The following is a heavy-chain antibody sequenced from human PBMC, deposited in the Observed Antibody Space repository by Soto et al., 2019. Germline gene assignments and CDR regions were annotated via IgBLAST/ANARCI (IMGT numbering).Heavy chain of an antibody. Sequence: GGSLSLSCAASGFTFDDYGMSWVRQAPGKGLEWVSGINWNGGSTGYADSVKGRFTISRDNAKNSLYLQMNSLRAEDTALYHCAKAYSSSIYYYYMDVWGKGTTVTVSS. CDR1: GFTFDDYG. CDR2: INWNGGST. D-gene: IGHD6-6*01. J-gene: IGHJ6*03. V-gene: IGHV3-20*01. CDR3: AKAYSSSIYYYYMDV.